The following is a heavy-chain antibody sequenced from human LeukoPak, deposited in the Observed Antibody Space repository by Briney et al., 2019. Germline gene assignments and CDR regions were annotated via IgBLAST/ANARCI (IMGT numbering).Heavy chain of an antibody. V-gene: IGHV3-66*01. Sequence: GGSLRLSRAASGFTVSSNYMSWVRQAPGKGLEWVSVIYSGGSTYYADSVKGRFTISRDNSKNTLYFQMNSLRAEDTAVYYCARDPCSSGSSSPCGMDVWGQGTTVTVSS. CDR2: IYSGGST. CDR3: ARDPCSSGSSSPCGMDV. CDR1: GFTVSSNY. D-gene: IGHD6-13*01. J-gene: IGHJ6*02.